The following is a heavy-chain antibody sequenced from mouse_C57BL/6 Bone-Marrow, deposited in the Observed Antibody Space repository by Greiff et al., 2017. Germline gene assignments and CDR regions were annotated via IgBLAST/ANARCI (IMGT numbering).Heavy chain of an antibody. V-gene: IGHV2-5*01. Sequence: VQVVESGPGLVQPSQSLSITCTVSGFSLTSYGVHWVRQSPGKGLEWLGVIWRGGSTDYNAAFMSRLSITKDNSKSQVFFKMNSLQADDTAIYYCAKRAITTVVEGDYAMDYWGQGTSVTVSS. D-gene: IGHD1-1*01. CDR1: GFSLTSYG. CDR2: IWRGGST. J-gene: IGHJ4*01. CDR3: AKRAITTVVEGDYAMDY.